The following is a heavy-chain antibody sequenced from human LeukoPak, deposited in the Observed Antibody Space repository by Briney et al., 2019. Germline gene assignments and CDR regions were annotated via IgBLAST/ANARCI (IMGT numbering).Heavy chain of an antibody. CDR2: IYYSGST. CDR1: GGSISSGGYY. J-gene: IGHJ4*02. D-gene: IGHD7-27*01. V-gene: IGHV4-61*08. Sequence: NPSQTLSLTCTVSGGSISSGGYYWSWIRQPPGKGLEWIGYIYYSGSTNYNPSLKSRVTISVDTSKNQFSLKLSSVTAADTAVYYCARDHRGDLGIVEGFDYWGQGTLVTVSS. CDR3: ARDHRGDLGIVEGFDY.